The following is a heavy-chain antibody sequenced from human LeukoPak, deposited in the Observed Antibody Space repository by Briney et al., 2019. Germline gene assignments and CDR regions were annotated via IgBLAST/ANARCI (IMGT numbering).Heavy chain of an antibody. CDR1: GYTFTSYD. Sequence: ASVNVSCKASGYTFTSYDINGVRPATGQGREGMGWMNPNSGNTGYEQTFQGRVTITRNTSISTAYMELSSLRSEDTAVYYCARGEAPGGYYYYMEVWGKGTTVT. D-gene: IGHD3-10*01. V-gene: IGHV1-8*03. J-gene: IGHJ6*03. CDR2: MNPNSGNT. CDR3: ARGEAPGGYYYYMEV.